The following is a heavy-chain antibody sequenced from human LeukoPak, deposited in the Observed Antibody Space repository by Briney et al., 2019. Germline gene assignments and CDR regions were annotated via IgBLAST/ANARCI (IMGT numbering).Heavy chain of an antibody. J-gene: IGHJ5*02. CDR1: GYTFLSYG. CDR2: ISNYNGNT. D-gene: IGHD1-26*01. V-gene: IGHV1-18*01. CDR3: ARDLAWGADLMGPTDDWLDP. Sequence: GASVKVSCKASGYTFLSYGFSWVRRAPGQGLEWMGWISNYNGNTNYAPNFHGRLTMTIDKSTTTSYMELRSLRSDDTAAYYCARDLAWGADLMGPTDDWLDPWGQGTLVTVSS.